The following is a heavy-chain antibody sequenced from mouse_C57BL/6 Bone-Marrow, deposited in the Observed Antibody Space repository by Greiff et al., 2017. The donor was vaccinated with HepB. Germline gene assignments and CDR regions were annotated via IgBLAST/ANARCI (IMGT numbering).Heavy chain of an antibody. Sequence: EVQLQQSGPELVKPGASVKISCKASGYSFTGYYMNWVKQSPEKSLEWIGEINPSTGGTTYNQKFKAKATLTVDKSSSTAYMQLKSLTSEDSAVYYCARGGYLITRRFAYWGQGTLVTVSA. D-gene: IGHD1-1*01. J-gene: IGHJ3*01. CDR2: INPSTGGT. CDR3: ARGGYLITRRFAY. CDR1: GYSFTGYY. V-gene: IGHV1-42*01.